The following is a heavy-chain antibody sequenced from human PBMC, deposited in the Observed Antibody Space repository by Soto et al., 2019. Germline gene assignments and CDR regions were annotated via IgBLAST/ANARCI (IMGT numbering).Heavy chain of an antibody. J-gene: IGHJ4*02. V-gene: IGHV3-48*04. CDR1: GFTFSSYR. D-gene: IGHD3-9*01. CDR3: ARDKDWAFDY. Sequence: GGSLRLSCVASGFTFSSYRMVWVRQAPGKGLEWVSYIFVTSGTIYYADSVKGRFTVSRDNAKNSLFLLMNSLRAEDTAVYYCARDKDWAFDYWGQGTQVTVSS. CDR2: IFVTSGTI.